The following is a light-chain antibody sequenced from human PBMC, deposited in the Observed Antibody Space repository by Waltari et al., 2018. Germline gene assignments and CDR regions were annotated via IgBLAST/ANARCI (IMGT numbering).Light chain of an antibody. J-gene: IGLJ3*02. CDR2: TSD. CDR3: AAWDDSLSGRV. V-gene: IGLV1-47*01. Sequence: QSVLTQPPSASGTPGQRVPISCSGSSSNIGSHYVYWYQQLPGTAPKLLIYTSDQRPSGVPDRFSGSKSGTSASLAISGLRSEDEADYYCAAWDDSLSGRVFGGGTKLTVL. CDR1: SSNIGSHY.